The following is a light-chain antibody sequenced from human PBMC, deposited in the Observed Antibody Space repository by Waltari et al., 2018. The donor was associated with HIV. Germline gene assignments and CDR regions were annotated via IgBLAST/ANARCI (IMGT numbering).Light chain of an antibody. V-gene: IGKV3-20*01. CDR3: QQYGSSPPLT. Sequence: EIVLTQSPGTLSLSPGERATLSCRASQSVSSSYLAWYQHKPGQAPRLLIYGASSRATCIPDRFSGSGSGTDFTLTISRLEPEDFAVYYCQQYGSSPPLTFGGGTKVEIK. CDR2: GAS. CDR1: QSVSSSY. J-gene: IGKJ4*01.